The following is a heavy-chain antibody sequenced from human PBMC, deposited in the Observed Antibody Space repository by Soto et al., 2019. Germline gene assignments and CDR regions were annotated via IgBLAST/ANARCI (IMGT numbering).Heavy chain of an antibody. CDR2: ISYDGSNK. CDR3: AKGGYSGYDYESTDY. J-gene: IGHJ4*02. Sequence: QVQLVESGGGVVQPGRSLRLSFAASGFTFSRYGMHWVRQAPGKGLEWVAVISYDGSNKYYADSVKGRFTISRDNSKNTLYLQMNSLRAEDTAVYYCAKGGYSGYDYESTDYWGQGTLVTVSS. V-gene: IGHV3-30*18. CDR1: GFTFSRYG. D-gene: IGHD5-12*01.